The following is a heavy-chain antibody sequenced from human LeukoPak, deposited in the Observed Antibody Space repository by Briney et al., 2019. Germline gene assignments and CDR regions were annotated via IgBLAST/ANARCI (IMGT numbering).Heavy chain of an antibody. CDR1: GGSISSYY. CDR3: ARIRGSYEKDAFDI. D-gene: IGHD1-26*01. CDR2: IYYSGST. V-gene: IGHV4-59*01. Sequence: SETLSLTCTVSGGSISSYYWSWIRQPPGKGLKWIGYIYYSGSTNYNPSLKSRVTISVDTSKNQFSLKLSSVTAADTAVYYCARIRGSYEKDAFDIWGQGTMVTVSS. J-gene: IGHJ3*02.